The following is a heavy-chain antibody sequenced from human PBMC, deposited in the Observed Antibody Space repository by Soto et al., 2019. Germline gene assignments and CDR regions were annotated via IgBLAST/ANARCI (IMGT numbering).Heavy chain of an antibody. CDR1: GFTFSSYG. D-gene: IGHD3-10*01. Sequence: QVQLVESGGGVVQPGKSLRLSCAGSGFTFSSYGMSWVRQAPGKGLEWVAGILYDGSNKYYADSVKGRFTISGDNSKNTLYLQMRSLGADETAVYYCAKDRMGAGVRGYFDYWGKGTLVTVSS. V-gene: IGHV3-30*18. CDR3: AKDRMGAGVRGYFDY. CDR2: ILYDGSNK. J-gene: IGHJ4*02.